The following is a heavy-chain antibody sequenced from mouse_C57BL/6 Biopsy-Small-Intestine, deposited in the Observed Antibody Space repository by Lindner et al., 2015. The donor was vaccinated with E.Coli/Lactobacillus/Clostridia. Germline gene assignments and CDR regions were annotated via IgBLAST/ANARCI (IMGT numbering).Heavy chain of an antibody. CDR1: GYAFSSSW. J-gene: IGHJ1*01. V-gene: IGHV1-82*01. Sequence: VQLQESGPELVKPGASVKISCKASGYAFSSSWMNWVKQRTEQGLEWIGRIDPEDGETKYAPKFKGKVTLTVDKSSSTAYMELRSLTSEDSAVYYCARSAGYYGYLDVWGAGTTVTVSS. D-gene: IGHD2-2*01. CDR2: IDPEDGET. CDR3: ARSAGYYGYLDV.